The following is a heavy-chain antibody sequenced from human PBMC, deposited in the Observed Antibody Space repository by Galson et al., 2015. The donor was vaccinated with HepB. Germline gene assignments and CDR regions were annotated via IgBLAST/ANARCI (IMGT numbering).Heavy chain of an antibody. D-gene: IGHD2-2*03. CDR1: GFTFSSYG. CDR2: IWYDGTNK. Sequence: SLRLSCAASGFTFSSYGVHWVRQAPGKGLEWVAVIWYDGTNKYYADSVKGRFTISRDNSKNTLDLQMNSLRAEDTAVYYCARDGYGRWYFDLWGRGTLVTVSS. CDR3: ARDGYGRWYFDL. J-gene: IGHJ2*01. V-gene: IGHV3-33*08.